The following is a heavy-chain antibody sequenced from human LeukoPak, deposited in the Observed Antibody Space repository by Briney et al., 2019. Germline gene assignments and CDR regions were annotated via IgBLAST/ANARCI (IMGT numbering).Heavy chain of an antibody. CDR3: ARDRCSSTSCYVEGPSDSYNWFDP. D-gene: IGHD2-2*01. CDR2: INPSGGTT. Sequence: GASVKVSCKASGYTFTSYYMHWVRQAPGQGLEWMGIINPSGGTTTCAQKFQGRVTMTRDTSTSTVYMELSSLRSEDTAVYYCARDRCSSTSCYVEGPSDSYNWFDPWGQGTLVTVSS. J-gene: IGHJ5*02. V-gene: IGHV1-46*01. CDR1: GYTFTSYY.